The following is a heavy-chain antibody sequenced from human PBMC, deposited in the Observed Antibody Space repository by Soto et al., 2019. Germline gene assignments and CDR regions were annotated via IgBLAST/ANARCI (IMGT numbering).Heavy chain of an antibody. CDR2: ISGSGGST. V-gene: IGHV3-23*01. Sequence: EVQLLESGGGLVQPGGSLRLSCAASGFTFSSYAMSWVRQAPGKGLEWVSAISGSGGSTYYADSVKGRFTISRDNSKNTLYVQMNSLRAEDAAVYYCAKYRCSGGSCYPREAAVDWGRETLVTVSS. CDR3: AKYRCSGGSCYPREAAVD. D-gene: IGHD2-15*01. J-gene: IGHJ4*02. CDR1: GFTFSSYA.